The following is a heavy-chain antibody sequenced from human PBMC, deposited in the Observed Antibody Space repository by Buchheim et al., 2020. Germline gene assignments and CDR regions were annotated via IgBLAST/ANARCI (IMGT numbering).Heavy chain of an antibody. V-gene: IGHV3-23*01. Sequence: EVQLLESGGGLVHPGGSLRLSCAASGFTFDNFAMSWVRQAPGKGLEWVSGISSSGTSTYYADSVKGRFSPSRDNSKKTLYLGMDSLRAEDSAVYYCAKDQMGNYYVGMDAWGQGTT. CDR2: ISSSGTST. CDR3: AKDQMGNYYVGMDA. CDR1: GFTFDNFA. J-gene: IGHJ6*02. D-gene: IGHD3-16*01.